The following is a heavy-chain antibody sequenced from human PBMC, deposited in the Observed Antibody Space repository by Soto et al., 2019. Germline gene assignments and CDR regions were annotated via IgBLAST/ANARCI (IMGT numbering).Heavy chain of an antibody. V-gene: IGHV1-8*01. Sequence: QVQLVQSGAEVKKPGASVKVSCKASGYTFTSYDINWVRRATGQGLEWMGWMNPNSGNTGYAQKFQGRVTMTRNTSISTAYMELSSLRSEDTAVYYCARTYIAAVPAATRPHYYYYYYMDVWGKGTTVTVSS. J-gene: IGHJ6*03. CDR2: MNPNSGNT. D-gene: IGHD2-2*01. CDR3: ARTYIAAVPAATRPHYYYYYYMDV. CDR1: GYTFTSYD.